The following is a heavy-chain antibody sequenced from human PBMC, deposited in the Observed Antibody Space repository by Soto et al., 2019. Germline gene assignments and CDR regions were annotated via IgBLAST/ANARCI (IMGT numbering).Heavy chain of an antibody. CDR3: ARSAQAGTTLYLDY. V-gene: IGHV1-69*01. J-gene: IGHJ4*02. CDR2: IIPIFGTA. Sequence: QVQLVQSGAEVKKPGSSVKVSCKASGGTFSSYAISWVRQAPGQGLEWMGGIIPIFGTANYAQKFQGRVTNTADESTSTADMERSSQRSEDTAVYDWARSAQAGTTLYLDYWGQGTLVTVSS. D-gene: IGHD1-7*01. CDR1: GGTFSSYA.